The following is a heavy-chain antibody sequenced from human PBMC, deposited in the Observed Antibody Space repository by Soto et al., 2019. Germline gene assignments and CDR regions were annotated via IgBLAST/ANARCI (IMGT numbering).Heavy chain of an antibody. CDR1: GFTFSTYG. Sequence: GGSLRLSCAASGFTFSTYGMHWVRQAPGTGLEWVAVIWYDGSHKDYADSVKGRFTISRDNSKNTLYLQMNSLRVEDTGVYYCARAVGPFDYWGQGT. CDR2: IWYDGSHK. V-gene: IGHV3-33*01. D-gene: IGHD1-26*01. CDR3: ARAVGPFDY. J-gene: IGHJ4*02.